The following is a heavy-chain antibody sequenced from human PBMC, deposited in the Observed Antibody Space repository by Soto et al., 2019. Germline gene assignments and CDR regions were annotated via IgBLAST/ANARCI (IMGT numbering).Heavy chain of an antibody. CDR2: IYETGRT. V-gene: IGHV4-4*02. CDR1: GVSLGTSNC. J-gene: IGHJ4*02. CDR3: ARRKLRFLEWTHVPFDS. Sequence: HVQLRETGPGLVKPSGTLSRICSVSGVSLGTSNCWSWVRQSPGKGLQWIGDIYETGRTKYNPSLPRRLTIAVDESKTQFSLKLASVTAADKAVYYCARRKLRFLEWTHVPFDSWCQGNLVSVSS. D-gene: IGHD3-3*01.